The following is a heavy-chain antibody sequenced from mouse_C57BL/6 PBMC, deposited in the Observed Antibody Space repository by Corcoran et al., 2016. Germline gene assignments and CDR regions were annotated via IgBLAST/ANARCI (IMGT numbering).Heavy chain of an antibody. V-gene: IGHV1-26*01. D-gene: IGHD2-5*01. CDR2: INPNNGGT. J-gene: IGHJ4*01. CDR3: ARGYSKGAMDY. Sequence: EVQLQQSGPELVKPGASVKISCKASGYTFTDYYMNWVKQSHGKSLEWIGDINPNNGGTSYNQKFKGKATLTVDKSSSTAYMELRSLTSEDSAVYYCARGYSKGAMDYWGQGTSVTVSS. CDR1: GYTFTDYY.